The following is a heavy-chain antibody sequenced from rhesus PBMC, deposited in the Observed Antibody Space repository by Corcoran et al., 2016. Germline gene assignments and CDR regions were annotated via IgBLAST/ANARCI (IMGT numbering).Heavy chain of an antibody. CDR3: AKARYYSSWSLVY. V-gene: IGHV3S5*01. J-gene: IGHJ4*01. Sequence: EVQLVETGGGLVQPGGSLKLSCAASGFTFSSYGMSWVRQAPGKGLTWVSAINRGGASTEYADSVKGRFTISRDNSKNTLSLQMNSLRAEDTAVYYCAKARYYSSWSLVYWGQGVLVTVSS. CDR2: INRGGAST. CDR1: GFTFSSYG. D-gene: IGHD6-13*01.